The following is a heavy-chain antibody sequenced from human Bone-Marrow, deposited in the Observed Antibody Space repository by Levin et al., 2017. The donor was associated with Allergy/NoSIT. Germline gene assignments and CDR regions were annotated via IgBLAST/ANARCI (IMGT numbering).Heavy chain of an antibody. CDR3: ARGGCSSTSCLDN. CDR1: GFTFSNYW. D-gene: IGHD2-2*01. J-gene: IGHJ4*02. CDR2: INIDGSNT. V-gene: IGHV3-74*01. Sequence: GESLKISCAASGFTFSNYWMHWVRQAPGKGLVWVSHINIDGSNTNYADSVKGRFTISRDNAKNTLYLQMNSLRDEDTAVYYCARGGCSSTSCLDNWGQGTLVTVSP.